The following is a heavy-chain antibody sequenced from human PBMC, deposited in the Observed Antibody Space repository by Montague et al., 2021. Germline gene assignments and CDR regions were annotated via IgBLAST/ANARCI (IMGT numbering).Heavy chain of an antibody. CDR1: GDSISGYDYY. Sequence: SETLSLTCSVSGDSISGYDYYWTWIRQPTGRGLEWIGRVYKRGDTNTNPSLRSRLTLSVDTSKNHFSLTLTSVTAADTAVYFCARDSPVVEPWVGEYTGAFDIWGQGTMVTVPS. D-gene: IGHD3-10*01. V-gene: IGHV4-4*07. J-gene: IGHJ3*02. CDR3: ARDSPVVEPWVGEYTGAFDI. CDR2: VYKRGDT.